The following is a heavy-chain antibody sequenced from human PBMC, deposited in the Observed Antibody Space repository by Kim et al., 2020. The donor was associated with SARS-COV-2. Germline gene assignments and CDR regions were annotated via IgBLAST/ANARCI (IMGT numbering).Heavy chain of an antibody. D-gene: IGHD2-2*02. Sequence: SETLSLTCAVSGGSISSSNWWSWVRQPPGKGLEWIGEIYHSGSTNYNPSLKSRVTISVDKSKNQFSLKLSSVTAADTAVYYCARALVVPVAINDLWGRGTLVTVSS. V-gene: IGHV4-4*02. CDR2: IYHSGST. CDR1: GGSISSSNW. CDR3: ARALVVPVAINDL. J-gene: IGHJ2*01.